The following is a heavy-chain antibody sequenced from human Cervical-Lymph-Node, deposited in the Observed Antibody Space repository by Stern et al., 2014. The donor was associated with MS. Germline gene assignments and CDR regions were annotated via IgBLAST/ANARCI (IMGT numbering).Heavy chain of an antibody. CDR3: ARLVTRDYFDF. CDR1: GYSFSTYW. D-gene: IGHD2-21*02. Sequence: EVQLVESGAEVKKPGESLKISCKGSGYSFSTYWIGWVRQMPGKGLEWMGIIYPGDSEATYSQSFQGQVTISADKSTSTAYVKWRSLKASDTAMYYCARLVTRDYFDFWGQGTLVTVSS. V-gene: IGHV5-51*01. J-gene: IGHJ4*02. CDR2: IYPGDSEA.